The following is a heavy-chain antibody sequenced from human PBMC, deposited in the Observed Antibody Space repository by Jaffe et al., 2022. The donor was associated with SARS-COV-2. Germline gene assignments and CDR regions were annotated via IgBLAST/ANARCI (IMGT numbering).Heavy chain of an antibody. CDR3: AKVCSNGRCCDF. J-gene: IGHJ4*02. CDR2: ICNSGST. CDR1: GGSISSRNYC. Sequence: QLQLQESGPGQLKPSETLSLTCTVSGGSISSRNYCWGWIRQPPGKGPEWIGSICNSGSTYNNPSLKSRVTMSVDTSKNQFSLKLTSVTAEDAAVYYCAKVCSNGRCCDFWGQGTLVTVSS. V-gene: IGHV4-39*01. D-gene: IGHD2-8*01.